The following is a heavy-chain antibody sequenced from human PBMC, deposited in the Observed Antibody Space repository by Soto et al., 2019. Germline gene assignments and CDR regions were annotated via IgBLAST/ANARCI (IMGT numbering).Heavy chain of an antibody. CDR3: ARSISVGFDG. D-gene: IGHD3-3*01. CDR1: GGSISGSY. V-gene: IGHV4-59*01. Sequence: SETLSLTCSVSGGSISGSYWNWIRQPPGKGLEWIGYMFDSGTTNYNPSLKSRVTISLDTSKNEFSLNLNSVTTADTVVYYCARSISVGFDGWGQGTLVTVSS. CDR2: MFDSGTT. J-gene: IGHJ4*02.